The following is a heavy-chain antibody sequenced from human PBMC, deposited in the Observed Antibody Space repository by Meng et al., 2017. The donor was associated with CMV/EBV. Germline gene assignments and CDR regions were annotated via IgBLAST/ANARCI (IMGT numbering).Heavy chain of an antibody. Sequence: EWRLWGLGGVVVQPGGFLRLSCAASGFTFDDYTMHWVRQAPGKGLEWVSLISWDGGSTYYADSVKGRFTISRDNSKNSLYLQMNSLRTEDTALYYCAKGPGENWFDPWGQGTLVTVSS. CDR2: ISWDGGST. CDR3: AKGPGENWFDP. D-gene: IGHD3-10*01. J-gene: IGHJ5*02. CDR1: GFTFDDYT. V-gene: IGHV3-43*01.